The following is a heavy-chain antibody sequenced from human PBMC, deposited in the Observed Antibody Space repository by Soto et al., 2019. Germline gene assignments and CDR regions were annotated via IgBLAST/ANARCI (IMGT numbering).Heavy chain of an antibody. Sequence: GGSLRLSCATSGFMFNTYAMSWVRQAPGKGLEWVSAVSGSGSATYYADSVKGRFTISRDNSKNTLDLQMNSLRAEDTAIYYCAKEMRYCSTTACYGGFDYWGRGTLVTVSS. CDR2: VSGSGSAT. J-gene: IGHJ4*02. D-gene: IGHD2-2*01. CDR3: AKEMRYCSTTACYGGFDY. CDR1: GFMFNTYA. V-gene: IGHV3-23*01.